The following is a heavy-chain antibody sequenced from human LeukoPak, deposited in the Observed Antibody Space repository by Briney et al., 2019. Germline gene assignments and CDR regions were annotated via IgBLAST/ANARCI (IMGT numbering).Heavy chain of an antibody. Sequence: GGSLRLSCAAPGFTFSSYAMSWVRQAPGKGLEWVSAISGSGGSTQYAASVQGRFTISRDNSKNTLYLQMNSLRAEDTAVYYCAKDPNGDYIGTFDIWGQGTMVTVSS. V-gene: IGHV3-23*01. CDR1: GFTFSSYA. J-gene: IGHJ3*02. D-gene: IGHD4-17*01. CDR2: ISGSGGST. CDR3: AKDPNGDYIGTFDI.